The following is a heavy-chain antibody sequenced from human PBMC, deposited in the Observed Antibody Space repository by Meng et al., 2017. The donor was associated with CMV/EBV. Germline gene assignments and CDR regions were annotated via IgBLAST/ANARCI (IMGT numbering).Heavy chain of an antibody. V-gene: IGHV1-69*10. CDR1: GGTFSSYA. D-gene: IGHD3-3*01. J-gene: IGHJ4*02. CDR3: ARGALGIFGVVIIRSYFDY. Sequence: SVKVSCKASGGTFSSYAISWVRQAPGQGLEWMGGIIPILGIANYAQKFQGRVTITADKSTSTAYMELNSLRSEDTAVYYCARGALGIFGVVIIRSYFDYWGQGTLVTVSS. CDR2: IIPILGIA.